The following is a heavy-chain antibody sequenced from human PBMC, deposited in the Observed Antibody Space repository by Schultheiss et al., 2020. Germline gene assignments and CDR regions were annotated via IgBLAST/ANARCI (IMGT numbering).Heavy chain of an antibody. CDR3: ARGGAGSYYYDSSGYPLNY. CDR2: IYYSGST. J-gene: IGHJ4*02. CDR1: GGSISSYY. D-gene: IGHD3-22*01. Sequence: ESLKISCTVSGGSISSYYWSWIRQPPGKGLEWIGYIYYSGSTNYNPSLKSRVTISVDTSKNQFSLKLSSVTAADTAVYYCARGGAGSYYYDSSGYPLNYWGQGTLVTVSS. V-gene: IGHV4-59*01.